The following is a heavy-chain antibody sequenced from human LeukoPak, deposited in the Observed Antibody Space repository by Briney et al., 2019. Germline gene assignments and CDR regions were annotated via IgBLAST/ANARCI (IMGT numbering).Heavy chain of an antibody. CDR2: IYPGDSDT. CDR3: ARQGTVAGRPFDY. V-gene: IGHV5-51*01. D-gene: IGHD6-19*01. Sequence: GESLKISCKGSGYSFTTYWIGWVRQMPGKGPEWMGIIYPGDSDTRYSPSFQGQVTISADKSISTARLQWSSLKASDTAMYYCARQGTVAGRPFDYWGQGTLVTVSS. J-gene: IGHJ4*02. CDR1: GYSFTTYW.